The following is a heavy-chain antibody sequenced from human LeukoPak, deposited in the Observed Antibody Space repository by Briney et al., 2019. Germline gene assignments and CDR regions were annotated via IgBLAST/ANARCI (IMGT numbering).Heavy chain of an antibody. CDR3: ARATPDYYDSSGYSL. J-gene: IGHJ4*02. V-gene: IGHV4-61*02. CDR1: GGSISSGSYY. D-gene: IGHD3-22*01. Sequence: SQTLSLTCTVSGGSISSGSYYWSWIRQPAGKGLEWIGRIYTSGSTNYNPSLKSRVTISVDTSKNQFSLKLSSVTAADTAVYYCARATPDYYDSSGYSLWGQGTLVTVSS. CDR2: IYTSGST.